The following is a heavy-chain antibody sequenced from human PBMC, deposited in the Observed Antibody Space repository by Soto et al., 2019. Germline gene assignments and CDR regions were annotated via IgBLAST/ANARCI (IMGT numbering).Heavy chain of an antibody. D-gene: IGHD5-12*01. CDR1: GGTFSSYA. J-gene: IGHJ4*02. CDR2: IIPIFGTA. CDR3: ARGPLRTSRPFDY. V-gene: IGHV1-69*13. Sequence: GASVKVSCKASGGTFSSYAISWVRQAPGQGLEWMGGIIPIFGTANYAQKFQGRVTITADESTSTAYMELSSLRSEDTAVYYCARGPLRTSRPFDYWGQGTLVTVSS.